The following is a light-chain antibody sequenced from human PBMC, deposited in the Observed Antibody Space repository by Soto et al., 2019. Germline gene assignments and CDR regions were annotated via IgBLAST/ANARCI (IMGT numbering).Light chain of an antibody. CDR2: GNT. CDR1: SSNIGAGYD. Sequence: QSVLTQPPSVSGAPGLRVTISCTGSSSNIGAGYDVHWYQQLPGTAPKLLVHGNTDRPSGVPDRFSGSKSGTSASLAITGLQAEDEADYYCQSYDSSLSGWLFGGGTKVTVL. J-gene: IGLJ2*01. V-gene: IGLV1-40*01. CDR3: QSYDSSLSGWL.